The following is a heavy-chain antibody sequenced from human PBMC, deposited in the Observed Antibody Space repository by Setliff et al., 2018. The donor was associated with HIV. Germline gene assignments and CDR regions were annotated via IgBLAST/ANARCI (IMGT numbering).Heavy chain of an antibody. Sequence: ASVKVSCKASGYTFTSYALHWVRQAPGQGLEWMGWINAGNGHTKYSRKFQGRVSITRDTSASTAYMELSSLRSEDTAVYYCARVSGLSGELLYFDYWGLGTLVTVSS. CDR2: INAGNGHT. CDR1: GYTFTSYA. D-gene: IGHD1-26*01. J-gene: IGHJ4*02. CDR3: ARVSGLSGELLYFDY. V-gene: IGHV1-3*01.